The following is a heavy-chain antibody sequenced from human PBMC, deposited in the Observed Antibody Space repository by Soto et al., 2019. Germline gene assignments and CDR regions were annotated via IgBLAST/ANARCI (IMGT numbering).Heavy chain of an antibody. CDR1: GYSFTNYW. D-gene: IGHD3-22*01. CDR3: ASNYYDSSGYYYGLY. Sequence: PGESLKISRKGSGYSFTNYWIGWVRQMPGKGLEWMGIIYPVDSDTRYSPSFQGQVTISADKSISTAYLQWSSLKASDTAMYYCASNYYDSSGYYYGLYWGQGTLVTVSS. V-gene: IGHV5-51*01. J-gene: IGHJ4*02. CDR2: IYPVDSDT.